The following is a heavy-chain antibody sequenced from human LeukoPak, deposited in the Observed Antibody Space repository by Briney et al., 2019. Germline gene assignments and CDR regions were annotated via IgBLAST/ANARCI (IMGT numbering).Heavy chain of an antibody. J-gene: IGHJ5*02. CDR2: IYTSGST. V-gene: IGHV4-4*07. D-gene: IGHD2-15*01. Sequence: SETLSLTCTVSGGSISSYYWSWIRQPAGKGLEWIGRIYTSGSTNYNPSLKSRVTMSVDTSKNQFSLKLSSVTAADTAVYYCARGIKDYCSGGSCYLEDWFDPWGQGTLVTVSS. CDR1: GGSISSYY. CDR3: ARGIKDYCSGGSCYLEDWFDP.